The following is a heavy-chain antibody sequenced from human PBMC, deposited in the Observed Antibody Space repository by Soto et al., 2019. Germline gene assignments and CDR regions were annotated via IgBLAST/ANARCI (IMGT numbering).Heavy chain of an antibody. J-gene: IGHJ4*02. V-gene: IGHV1-18*01. Sequence: GASVKVSCKASGYTFTSYGISWVRQAPGQGLEWMGWISAYNGNTNYAQKLQGRVTMTTDTSTSTAYMELRSLRSDDTAVYYCARDLISYYYGSGSSHWCQGTLVTV. CDR3: ARDLISYYYGSGSSH. CDR1: GYTFTSYG. D-gene: IGHD3-10*01. CDR2: ISAYNGNT.